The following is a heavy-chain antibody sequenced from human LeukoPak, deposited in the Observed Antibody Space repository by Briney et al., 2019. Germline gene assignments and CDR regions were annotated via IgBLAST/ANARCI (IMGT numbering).Heavy chain of an antibody. V-gene: IGHV3-33*06. CDR2: IWYDGSNK. J-gene: IGHJ4*02. CDR1: GFTFSSYG. Sequence: GRSLRLSCAASGFTFSSYGMHWVRQAPGKGLEWVAVIWYDGSNKYYADSVKGRFTISRDNSKNTLYLQMNSLRADDTAVYYCAKGPTSHWGQGTLVTVSS. CDR3: AKGPTSH.